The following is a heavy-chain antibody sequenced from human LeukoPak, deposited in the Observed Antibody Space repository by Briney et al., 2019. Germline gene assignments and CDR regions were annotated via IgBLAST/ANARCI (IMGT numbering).Heavy chain of an antibody. CDR3: AKDPDPYCSSTSCPVDY. V-gene: IGHV3-48*01. Sequence: GGSLRLSCAGSGFTFSRYIMSWVRQAPGKGLEWISYISSSGSTKYYADSVKGRFTISRDNSKNTLYLQMNSLRAEDTAVYYCAKDPDPYCSSTSCPVDYWGQGTLVTVSS. CDR1: GFTFSRYI. J-gene: IGHJ4*02. D-gene: IGHD2-2*01. CDR2: ISSSGSTK.